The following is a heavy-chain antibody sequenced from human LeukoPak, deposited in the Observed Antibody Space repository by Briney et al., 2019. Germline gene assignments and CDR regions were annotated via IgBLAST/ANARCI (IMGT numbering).Heavy chain of an antibody. Sequence: SETLSLTCAVYGGSFSGYYWSWIRQPPGKGLEWIGEINHSGSTNYNPSLKSRVTISVDTSKNQFSLKLSSVTAADTAVYYCARGRRVVRGVIITINYYYYMDVWGKGTTVTVSS. D-gene: IGHD3-10*01. J-gene: IGHJ6*03. V-gene: IGHV4-34*01. CDR2: INHSGST. CDR1: GGSFSGYY. CDR3: ARGRRVVRGVIITINYYYYMDV.